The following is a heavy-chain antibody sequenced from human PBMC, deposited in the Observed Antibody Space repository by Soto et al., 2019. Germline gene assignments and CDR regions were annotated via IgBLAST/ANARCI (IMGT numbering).Heavy chain of an antibody. D-gene: IGHD2-21*02. CDR3: AKDQTDVTLFDY. J-gene: IGHJ4*02. CDR2: ISGRGVDA. CDR1: GFSFSSLA. V-gene: IGHV3-23*01. Sequence: GGSLRLSCAASGFSFSSLAMSWVRQAPGKGLEWVSAISGRGVDALYADSVKGRFTISRDNSRNTLYLQVNSLRAEDTAVYYCAKDQTDVTLFDYWGQGTLVTVSS.